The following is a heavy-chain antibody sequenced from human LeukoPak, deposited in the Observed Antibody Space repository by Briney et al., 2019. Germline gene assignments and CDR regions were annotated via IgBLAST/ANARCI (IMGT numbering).Heavy chain of an antibody. CDR2: ISSSDNTI. Sequence: GGSLRLSCAASGFAFSDYSMNWVRQAPGKGLEWVSYISSSDNTIHYADSVKGRFTISRDNAKNSLYLEMNSLRDEDTAVYYCARVHCGYSYGRLDYWGQGTLVTVSS. V-gene: IGHV3-48*02. CDR3: ARVHCGYSYGRLDY. D-gene: IGHD5-18*01. J-gene: IGHJ4*02. CDR1: GFAFSDYS.